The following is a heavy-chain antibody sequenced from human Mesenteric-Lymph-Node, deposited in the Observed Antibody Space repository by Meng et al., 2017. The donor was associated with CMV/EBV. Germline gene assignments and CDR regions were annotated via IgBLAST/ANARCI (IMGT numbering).Heavy chain of an antibody. V-gene: IGHV1-18*04. CDR3: ARDQRFGELLYGTFDY. CDR1: GYTVTSYG. CDR2: ISAYNGNT. J-gene: IGHJ4*02. Sequence: SGYTVTSYGISWVRQAPGQGLEWMGWISAYNGNTNYAQKLQGRVTMTTDTSTSTAYMELRSLRSDDTAVYYCARDQRFGELLYGTFDYWGQGTLVTVSS. D-gene: IGHD3-10*01.